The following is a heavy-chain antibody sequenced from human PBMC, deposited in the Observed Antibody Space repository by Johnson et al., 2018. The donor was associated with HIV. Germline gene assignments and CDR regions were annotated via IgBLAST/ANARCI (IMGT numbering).Heavy chain of an antibody. Sequence: VQLVESGGGLVQPGGSLRLSCAVSGFTVISNYMTWVRQAPGKGLEWVSIIYSGGSTYYADSVKGRFTISRDNSKNTLYLQMNSLRAEDTAVYYCARSRYDSSGYGIWGQGTMVTVSS. D-gene: IGHD3-22*01. V-gene: IGHV3-66*01. CDR2: IYSGGST. CDR1: GFTVISNY. CDR3: ARSRYDSSGYGI. J-gene: IGHJ3*02.